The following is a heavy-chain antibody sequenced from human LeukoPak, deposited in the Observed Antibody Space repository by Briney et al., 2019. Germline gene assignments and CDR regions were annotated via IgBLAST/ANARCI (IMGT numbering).Heavy chain of an antibody. CDR1: GYTFTGYY. V-gene: IGHV1-2*02. CDR3: ARDLWFGESSPDY. J-gene: IGHJ4*02. D-gene: IGHD3-10*01. Sequence: GASVKVSCKASGYTFTGYYMHWVRQAPGHGLEWMGWINPNSGGTNYAQKFQGRVTMTRDTSISTAYMELSRLRSDDTAVYYCARDLWFGESSPDYWGQGTRVTVSS. CDR2: INPNSGGT.